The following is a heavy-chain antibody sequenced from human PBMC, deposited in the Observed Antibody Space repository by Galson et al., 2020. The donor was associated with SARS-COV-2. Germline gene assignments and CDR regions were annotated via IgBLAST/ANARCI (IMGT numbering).Heavy chain of an antibody. V-gene: IGHV4-61*09. J-gene: IGHJ6*03. CDR2: IYTSGST. CDR1: GGSLSSGSYY. CDR3: ARDRVSPYYYMDV. Sequence: SETLSLTCTVSGGSLSSGSYYWSWLRQPAGKGLEWIGHIYTSGSTNYNPSLKSRVTISVDTSKNQFSLKLSSVTAADTAVYYCARDRVSPYYYMDVWGKGTTVTVAS.